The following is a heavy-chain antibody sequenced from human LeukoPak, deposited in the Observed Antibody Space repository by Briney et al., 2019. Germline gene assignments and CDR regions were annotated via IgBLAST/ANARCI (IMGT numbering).Heavy chain of an antibody. CDR1: GFTFSSYW. D-gene: IGHD2-2*03. V-gene: IGHV3-74*01. CDR2: INSDGSST. J-gene: IGHJ5*02. Sequence: GGSLRLSCAASGFTFSSYWMHWVRQAPGKGLVWVSRINSDGSSTSYADSVKGRFTISRDNAKNTLYLQMNSLRAEDTAVYYCARDRGYCSSTSCYSNWFDPWGQGTLVTVSS. CDR3: ARDRGYCSSTSCYSNWFDP.